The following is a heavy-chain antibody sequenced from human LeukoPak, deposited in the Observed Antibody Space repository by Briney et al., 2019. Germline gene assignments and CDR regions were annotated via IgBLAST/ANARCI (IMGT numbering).Heavy chain of an antibody. CDR3: ARRGGDYDILTADPRGAFDI. V-gene: IGHV4-59*01. Sequence: SETLSLTXTVSGGSISSYYWSWIRQPPGKGLEWIGYIYYSGSTNYNPSLKSRVTISVDTSKNQFSLKLSSVTAADTAVYYCARRGGDYDILTADPRGAFDIWGQGTMVTVSS. CDR2: IYYSGST. D-gene: IGHD3-9*01. J-gene: IGHJ3*02. CDR1: GGSISSYY.